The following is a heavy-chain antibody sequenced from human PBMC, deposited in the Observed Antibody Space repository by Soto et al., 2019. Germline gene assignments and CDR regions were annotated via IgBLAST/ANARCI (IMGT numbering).Heavy chain of an antibody. CDR2: VKSRPDGGTT. D-gene: IGHD6-19*01. CDR3: NTVFLLPRGLGSSVF. V-gene: IGHV3-15*01. Sequence: EGQLEQSGGGLVRSGGSLRLSCVASGFSFSNAWMTWVRQAPGKGLEWVGRVKSRPDGGTTDYASPVKGRFTITRDDSKSTVYLQMDSLKGEDTAVYYCNTVFLLPRGLGSSVFWGQGALVTVSS. CDR1: GFSFSNAW. J-gene: IGHJ4*02.